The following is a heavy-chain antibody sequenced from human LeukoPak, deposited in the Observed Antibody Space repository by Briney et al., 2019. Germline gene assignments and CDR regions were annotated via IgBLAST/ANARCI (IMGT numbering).Heavy chain of an antibody. V-gene: IGHV1-2*02. J-gene: IGHJ5*02. CDR1: GYTFTGYF. CDR3: ARDLYGSGSSNWFDP. CDR2: INPNNGDT. D-gene: IGHD3-10*01. Sequence: ASVKVSCKASGYTFTGYFMHWVRQAPGQGLEWMGWINPNNGDTNYAQTFQGRVTMTRDTSISTAYMELSNLGSDDTAMFYCARDLYGSGSSNWFDPWGQGTLVTVSS.